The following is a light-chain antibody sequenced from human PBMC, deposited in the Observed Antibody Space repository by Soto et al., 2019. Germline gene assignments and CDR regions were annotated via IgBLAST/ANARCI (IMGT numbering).Light chain of an antibody. J-gene: IGKJ4*01. CDR3: EQYAYSQLT. CDR2: DAS. CDR1: QNVGNNY. V-gene: IGKV3-20*01. Sequence: EIVLTQSPGTLSLSPGERATISCRASQNVGNNYLAWCQQTPGQAPRLLIFDASSRATGIPDRFSGSGSGTNFTLTINNMEPDDFTVYYCEQYAYSQLTFGGGTKVEFK.